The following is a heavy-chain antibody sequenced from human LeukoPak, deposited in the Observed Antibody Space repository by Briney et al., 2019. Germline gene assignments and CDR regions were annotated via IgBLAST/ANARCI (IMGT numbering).Heavy chain of an antibody. Sequence: SETLSLTCTVSGGSISSGSYYWSWIRQPAGKGLEWIGRMYTSGSTNYNPSLKSRVTISVDTSKNQFSLKLSSVTAADTAVYYCARDPYYYDSSGYSWGQGTLVIVSS. CDR1: GGSISSGSYY. CDR3: ARDPYYYDSSGYS. V-gene: IGHV4-61*02. CDR2: MYTSGST. D-gene: IGHD3-22*01. J-gene: IGHJ5*02.